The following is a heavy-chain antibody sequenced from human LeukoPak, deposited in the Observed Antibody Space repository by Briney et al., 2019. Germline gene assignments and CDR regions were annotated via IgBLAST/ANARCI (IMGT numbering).Heavy chain of an antibody. V-gene: IGHV4-59*01. CDR3: ARRKFSSSTYYFDY. J-gene: IGHJ4*02. Sequence: PSETLSLTCTVSGGSISSYYWSWIRQPPGKGLEWIGYIHDSGSTNYNPSLKRRVTISIDTSKDQFSLRLSSVTAADTAVYYCARRKFSSSTYYFDYWGQGTLVTVSS. D-gene: IGHD6-13*01. CDR1: GGSISSYY. CDR2: IHDSGST.